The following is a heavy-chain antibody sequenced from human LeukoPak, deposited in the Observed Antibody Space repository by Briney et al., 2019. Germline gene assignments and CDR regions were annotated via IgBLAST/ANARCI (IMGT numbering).Heavy chain of an antibody. D-gene: IGHD3-22*01. CDR2: IKSDGSGT. J-gene: IGHJ4*02. CDR3: ARDYDSSGTVVDY. Sequence: PGGSLRLSCAASGFSLSSYNMNWVRQAPGKGLEWVSRIKSDGSGTTYADSVKGRFTISRDNAKNTLYLQMNSLRVEDTAVYYCARDYDSSGTVVDYWRQGTLVTVSS. CDR1: GFSLSSYN. V-gene: IGHV3-74*01.